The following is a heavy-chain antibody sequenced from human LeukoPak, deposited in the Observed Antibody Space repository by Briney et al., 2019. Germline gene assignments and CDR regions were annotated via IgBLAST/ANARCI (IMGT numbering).Heavy chain of an antibody. CDR1: GGSFSGYY. V-gene: IGHV4-34*01. J-gene: IGHJ5*02. Sequence: PSETLSLTCAVYGGSFSGYYWSWIRQPPGKGLEWIGEINHSGSTNYNSSLKSRVTISVDTSKNQFSLKLSSVTAADTAVYYCARCDYVWGSYRFGKKFDPWGQGTLVTVSS. CDR2: INHSGST. D-gene: IGHD3-16*02. CDR3: ARCDYVWGSYRFGKKFDP.